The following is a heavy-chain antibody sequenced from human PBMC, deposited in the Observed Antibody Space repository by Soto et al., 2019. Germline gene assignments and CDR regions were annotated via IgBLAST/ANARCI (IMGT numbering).Heavy chain of an antibody. V-gene: IGHV4-59*01. Sequence: QVQLQESGPGLVKPSETLSLTCTVSGGSISSYYWSWIRQPPGKGLEWIGYIYYSGSTNYNPSLKSRVTISVDTSKSQFSLKLSSVTAADTAVYYCARFDGSGRYFDYWGQGTLVTVSS. J-gene: IGHJ4*02. CDR1: GGSISSYY. D-gene: IGHD2-15*01. CDR2: IYYSGST. CDR3: ARFDGSGRYFDY.